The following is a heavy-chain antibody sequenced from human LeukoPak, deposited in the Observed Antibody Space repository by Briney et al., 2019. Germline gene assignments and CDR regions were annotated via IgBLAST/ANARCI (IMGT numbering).Heavy chain of an antibody. D-gene: IGHD1-7*01. CDR1: GYTFTGYY. J-gene: IGHJ5*02. CDR3: ARERITGTEHWFDP. V-gene: IGHV1-2*02. Sequence: GASVKISCKASGYTFTGYYMHWVRQAPGQGLEWMGWINPNSGGTNYAQKFQGRVTMTRDTSISTAYMELSRLRSDDTAVYYCARERITGTEHWFDPWGQGTLVTVSS. CDR2: INPNSGGT.